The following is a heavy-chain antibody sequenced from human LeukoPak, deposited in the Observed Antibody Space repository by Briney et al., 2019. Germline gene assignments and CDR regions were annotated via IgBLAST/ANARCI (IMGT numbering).Heavy chain of an antibody. D-gene: IGHD6-19*01. CDR1: GGSISSGGYS. CDR3: ARGSVAGAIDY. Sequence: SETLSLTCAVSGGSISSGGYSWSWIRQPPGKGLEWIGYIYHSGSTFYNPSLKSRVTISVDRSKNQFSLKLSSVTAADTAVYYCARGSVAGAIDYWGQGTLVTVSS. V-gene: IGHV4-30-2*01. J-gene: IGHJ4*02. CDR2: IYHSGST.